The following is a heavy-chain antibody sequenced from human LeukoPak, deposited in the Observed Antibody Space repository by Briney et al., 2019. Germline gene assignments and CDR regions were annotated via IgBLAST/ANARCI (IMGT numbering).Heavy chain of an antibody. V-gene: IGHV3-33*01. D-gene: IGHD3-22*01. Sequence: GGSLRLSCAAPGFTFSSSGMHWVRQAPGKGLEWVAVIWYDGSNKYYADSVKGRFTISRDNSKNTLYLQMNSLRAEDTAVYYCARGRGYDSSGYSRYFDYWGQGTLVTVSS. CDR3: ARGRGYDSSGYSRYFDY. CDR2: IWYDGSNK. CDR1: GFTFSSSG. J-gene: IGHJ4*02.